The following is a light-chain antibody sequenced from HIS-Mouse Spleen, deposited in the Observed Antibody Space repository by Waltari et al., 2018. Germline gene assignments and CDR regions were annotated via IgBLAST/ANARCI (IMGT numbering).Light chain of an antibody. CDR1: ALPKKY. CDR3: YSTDSSGNHRV. Sequence: YELTQPPSVSVSPVQTARITCSGDALPKKYAYWYQQKSGQAPVLVIYENSKRPSGSPKRFSGSSSGTMATLTISGAQVEDEADYYCYSTDSSGNHRVFGGGTKLTVL. CDR2: ENS. J-gene: IGLJ2*01. V-gene: IGLV3-10*01.